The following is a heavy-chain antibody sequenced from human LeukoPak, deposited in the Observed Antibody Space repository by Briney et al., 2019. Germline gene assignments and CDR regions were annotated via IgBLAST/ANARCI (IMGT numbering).Heavy chain of an antibody. V-gene: IGHV3-30*04. D-gene: IGHD2-8*01. J-gene: IGHJ6*02. CDR1: GFTFSSYA. Sequence: GGSLRLSCAASGFTFSSYAMHWVRRAPGKGLEWVAVISYDGSNKYYADSVKGRFTISRDNSKNTLYLQMNSLRAEDTAVYYCARDPCTNGVCYIYYYYYGMDVWGQGTTVTVSS. CDR2: ISYDGSNK. CDR3: ARDPCTNGVCYIYYYYYGMDV.